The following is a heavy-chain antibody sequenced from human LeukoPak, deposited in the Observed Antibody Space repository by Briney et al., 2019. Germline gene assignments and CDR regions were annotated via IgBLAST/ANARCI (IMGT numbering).Heavy chain of an antibody. CDR1: GGSSSGYY. Sequence: KPSETLSPTFAAYGGSSSGYYWSWIRQPPGKGLEWIGEINHSGSTNYNPTLKSRVTISVDTSKNQFSLKLSSVTAADTAVYYCARSGYGDYRPFDYWGQGTLVTVSS. V-gene: IGHV4-34*01. D-gene: IGHD4-17*01. CDR2: INHSGST. CDR3: ARSGYGDYRPFDY. J-gene: IGHJ4*02.